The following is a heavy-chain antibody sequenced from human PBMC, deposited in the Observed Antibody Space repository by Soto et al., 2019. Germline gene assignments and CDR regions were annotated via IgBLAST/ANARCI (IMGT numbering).Heavy chain of an antibody. D-gene: IGHD4-4*01. Sequence: PGRSLRLCYVGSGFRSRKYAMHWVRQAQGQGLEWVSGISGSGGSGRGFYADPVKGRFTISRDNSQNTLYLEMNSLRAEDTAVYYCAKDLDDYSSAIDFWGQGTLVTVS. V-gene: IGHV3-23*01. CDR1: GFRSRKYA. CDR3: AKDLDDYSSAIDF. J-gene: IGHJ4*02. CDR2: ISGSGGSGRG.